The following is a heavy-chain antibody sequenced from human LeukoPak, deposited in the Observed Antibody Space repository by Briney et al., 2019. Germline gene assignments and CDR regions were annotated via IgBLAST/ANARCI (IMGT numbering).Heavy chain of an antibody. CDR1: GFTFSSYA. J-gene: IGHJ4*02. V-gene: IGHV3-23*01. Sequence: GGSLRLSCAASGFTFSSYAMSCVRQAPGKGLEWVSAISGSGGSTYYADSVKGRFTISRDNSKNTLYLQMNSLRAEDTAVYYCAKLAKYGSGSPIDYWGQGTLVTVSS. CDR3: AKLAKYGSGSPIDY. CDR2: ISGSGGST. D-gene: IGHD3-10*01.